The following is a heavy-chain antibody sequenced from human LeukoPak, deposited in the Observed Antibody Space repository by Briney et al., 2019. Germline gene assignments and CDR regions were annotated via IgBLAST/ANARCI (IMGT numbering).Heavy chain of an antibody. Sequence: PSETLSLTCTVSRGSINSGDQYWSWVRQPPGKGLEWIGYIYYTGSAYFNPSLKSRVTISVDTSKNLFSLKLHSVTAADTAVYYCARVFMYGDTDYYDSSGYRYFDFWGQGILVTVSS. CDR1: RGSINSGDQY. J-gene: IGHJ4*02. CDR3: ARVFMYGDTDYYDSSGYRYFDF. CDR2: IYYTGSA. V-gene: IGHV4-30-4*01. D-gene: IGHD3-22*01.